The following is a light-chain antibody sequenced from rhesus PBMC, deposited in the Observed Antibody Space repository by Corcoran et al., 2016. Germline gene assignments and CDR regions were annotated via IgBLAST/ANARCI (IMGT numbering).Light chain of an antibody. V-gene: IGKV3-35*01. CDR3: QQERNWPLT. J-gene: IGKJ4*01. CDR1: QSVSSN. CDR2: DTS. Sequence: EIVMTQSPATLSLSPGERATLSCRASQSVSSNLAWYQQKPGQAPRLLLYDTSNRATGVPDRFSGSGSGTGFTLTISSLEPEDFGVYYCQQERNWPLTFGGGTKVEIK.